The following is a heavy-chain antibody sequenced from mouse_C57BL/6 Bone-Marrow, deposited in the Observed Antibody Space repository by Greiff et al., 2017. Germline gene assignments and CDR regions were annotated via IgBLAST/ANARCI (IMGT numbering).Heavy chain of an antibody. V-gene: IGHV1-55*01. D-gene: IGHD2-3*01. CDR2: IYPGSGST. CDR1: GYNFTSYW. J-gene: IGHJ1*03. Sequence: VQLQQPGAELVKPGASVKMSCKASGYNFTSYWITWVKQRPGQGLEWIGDIYPGSGSTNYTEKFQSKATLTVDTSSSTAYMQLSSLTSEDSAVYYCARGVIYDGYPHWYFDVWGTGTTVTVSS. CDR3: ARGVIYDGYPHWYFDV.